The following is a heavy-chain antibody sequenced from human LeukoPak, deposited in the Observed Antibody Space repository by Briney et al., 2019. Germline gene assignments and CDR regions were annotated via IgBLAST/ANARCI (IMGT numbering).Heavy chain of an antibody. CDR2: ICSSSSYI. CDR3: ARALRNPPQNYDFWSGYYTTLSYYFDY. Sequence: GGSLRLSCAASGFTFSSYSMNWVRQAPGKGLEWVSSICSSSSYIYYADSVKGRFTISRDNAKNSLYLQMNSLRAEDTAVYYWARALRNPPQNYDFWSGYYTTLSYYFDYWGQGTLVTVSS. CDR1: GFTFSSYS. J-gene: IGHJ4*02. V-gene: IGHV3-21*01. D-gene: IGHD3-3*01.